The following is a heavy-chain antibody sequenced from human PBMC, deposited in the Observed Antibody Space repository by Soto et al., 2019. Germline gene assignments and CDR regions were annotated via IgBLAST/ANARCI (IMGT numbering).Heavy chain of an antibody. CDR1: GGSVSSYY. CDR2: IYNSGST. V-gene: IGHV4-59*02. CDR3: ARGAPTTYFHX. Sequence: SDTLSLTFTVSGGSVSSYYWSWIRQPPGKGLEWILYIYNSGSTNYKNSLKSRVTISVDTSKNQFSLKLSSVTAADTAVYYCARGAPTTYFHXWGQGTLVTVSX. J-gene: IGHJ4*02.